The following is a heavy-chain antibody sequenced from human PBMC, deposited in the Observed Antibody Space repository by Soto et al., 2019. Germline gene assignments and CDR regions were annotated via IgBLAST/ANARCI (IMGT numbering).Heavy chain of an antibody. J-gene: IGHJ6*02. V-gene: IGHV1-18*01. CDR2: ISAYNGNT. CDR1: GYTFTSYG. Sequence: QVQLVQSGAEVKKPGASVKVSCKASGYTFTSYGISWVRQAPGQGLELMGWISAYNGNTNYAQKLQGRVTMTTDTSTSTAYMELRSLRSDDTAVYYCARDSSSWYGSYYYYYGMVVWGQGTTVTVSS. CDR3: ARDSSSWYGSYYYYYGMVV. D-gene: IGHD6-13*01.